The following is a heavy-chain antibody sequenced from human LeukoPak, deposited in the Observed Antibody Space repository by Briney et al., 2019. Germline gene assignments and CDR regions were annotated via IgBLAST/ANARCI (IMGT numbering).Heavy chain of an antibody. CDR2: ISGSGGNT. Sequence: GGSLRLSCAGSRFTFSAYGMHWVRQAPGKGLEWVSAISGSGGNTYYADSVKGRFTISRDNSKNTLYLQMNSLRAEDTAVYYCAKDLGFIVGGGYWGQGTLVTVSS. D-gene: IGHD1-26*01. CDR1: RFTFSAYG. V-gene: IGHV3-23*01. CDR3: AKDLGFIVGGGY. J-gene: IGHJ4*02.